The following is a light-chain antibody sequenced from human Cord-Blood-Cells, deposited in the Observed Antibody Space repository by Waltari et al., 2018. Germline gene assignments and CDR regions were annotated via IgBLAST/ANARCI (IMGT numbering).Light chain of an antibody. CDR1: QSISSY. CDR3: QQSYSTPFT. J-gene: IGKJ4*01. CDR2: AAS. Sequence: ASVGDRVTITCRASQSISSYLNWYQQKPGKAPKLLIYAASSLQSGVPSRFSGSGSGTDFTLTISSLQPEDFATYYCQQSYSTPFTFGGGTKVEIK. V-gene: IGKV1-39*01.